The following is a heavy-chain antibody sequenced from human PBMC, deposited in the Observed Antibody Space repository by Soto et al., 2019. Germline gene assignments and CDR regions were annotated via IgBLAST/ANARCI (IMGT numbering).Heavy chain of an antibody. J-gene: IGHJ6*02. CDR1: GFTFSSYG. CDR2: ISYDGSNK. V-gene: IGHV3-30*18. Sequence: GGSLGLSCAASGFTFSSYGMHWVCQAPGKGLEWVAVISYDGSNKYYADSVKGRFTISRDNSKNTLYLQMNSLRAEDTAVYYCAKEGRYFDYYYYGMDVWGQGTTVTVSS. D-gene: IGHD3-9*01. CDR3: AKEGRYFDYYYYGMDV.